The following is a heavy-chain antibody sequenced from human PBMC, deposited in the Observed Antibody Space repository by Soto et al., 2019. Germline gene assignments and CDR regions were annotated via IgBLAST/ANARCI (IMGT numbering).Heavy chain of an antibody. J-gene: IGHJ4*02. V-gene: IGHV4-38-2*02. D-gene: IGHD6-19*01. CDR3: ARDHHSSGWYSY. CDR2: IYHSGST. Sequence: PSETLSLTCAVSGYSISSDYYWGWLRPPPGKGLEWIGAIYHSGSTSYNPSLKSRVTISVDMSKNQFSLKLSSVTAADTAVYYCARDHHSSGWYSYWGQGTLVTVSS. CDR1: GYSISSDYY.